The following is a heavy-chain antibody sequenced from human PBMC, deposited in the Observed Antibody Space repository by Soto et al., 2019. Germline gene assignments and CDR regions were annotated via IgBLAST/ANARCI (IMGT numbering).Heavy chain of an antibody. J-gene: IGHJ6*02. CDR3: ARVAQRRWGLYCSGGSCYSGMDV. V-gene: IGHV4-30-4*01. CDR1: GGSISSGDYY. D-gene: IGHD2-15*01. CDR2: IYYSGST. Sequence: QVQLQESGPGLVKPSQTLSLTCTVSGGSISSGDYYWSWIRQPPGKGLEWIGYIYYSGSTYYNPSLKSRVTISVDTSKNQFSLKLSSVTAADTAVYYCARVAQRRWGLYCSGGSCYSGMDVWGQGTTVTVSS.